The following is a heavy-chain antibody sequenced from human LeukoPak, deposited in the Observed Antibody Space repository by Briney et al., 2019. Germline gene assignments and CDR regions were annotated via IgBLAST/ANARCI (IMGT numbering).Heavy chain of an antibody. J-gene: IGHJ6*03. Sequence: SVKVSCKASGGTFSSYAISWVRQAPGQGLEWMGGIIPIFGTANYAQKFQGRVTITADKSTSTAYMELSSLRAEDTAVYYCARVLDCSSTSCYSNYYYMDVWGKGTTVTVSS. CDR1: GGTFSSYA. V-gene: IGHV1-69*06. CDR2: IIPIFGTA. D-gene: IGHD2-2*02. CDR3: ARVLDCSSTSCYSNYYYMDV.